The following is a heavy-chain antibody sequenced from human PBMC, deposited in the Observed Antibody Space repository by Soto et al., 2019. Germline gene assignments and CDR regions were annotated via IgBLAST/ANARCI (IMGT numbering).Heavy chain of an antibody. D-gene: IGHD6-19*01. J-gene: IGHJ5*02. CDR1: GFTFSSYA. CDR2: ISGSGGST. Sequence: GGSLRLSCAASGFTFSSYAMSWVRQAPGKGLEWVSAISGSGGSTYYADSVKGRFTISRDNPKNTLYLQMNSLRAEDTAVYYWAKYSSGWWNWFDLWGQATRVSVAS. CDR3: AKYSSGWWNWFDL. V-gene: IGHV3-23*01.